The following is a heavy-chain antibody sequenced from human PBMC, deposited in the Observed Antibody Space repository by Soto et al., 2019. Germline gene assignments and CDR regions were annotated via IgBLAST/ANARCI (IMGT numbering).Heavy chain of an antibody. Sequence: EVQMVESGGGLVQPGGSLRLSCAASGFTFSRYWMYWVRQAPGKGLEWVANIKEDGSEINYVDSVKGRFTISRDNAKNSLYLQMNSVRVEYTAVYYCANSLHRGQGTLVTFSS. CDR2: IKEDGSEI. D-gene: IGHD2-15*01. J-gene: IGHJ4*02. CDR1: GFTFSRYW. CDR3: ANSLH. V-gene: IGHV3-7*01.